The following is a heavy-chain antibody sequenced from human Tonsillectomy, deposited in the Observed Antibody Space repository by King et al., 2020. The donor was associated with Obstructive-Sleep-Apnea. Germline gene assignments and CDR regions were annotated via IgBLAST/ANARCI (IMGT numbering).Heavy chain of an antibody. D-gene: IGHD3-22*01. J-gene: IGHJ4*02. Sequence: VKLVESGAEVKKPGSSVKVSCKASGGTFSSYAISWVRQAPGQGLEWMGGIIPIFGTANYAQKFQGRVTITADESTSTAYMELSSLRSEDTAVYYCARDGGNKMYYYDSSGYYYLFSLDYWGQGTLVTVSS. CDR1: GGTFSSYA. CDR3: ARDGGNKMYYYDSSGYYYLFSLDY. V-gene: IGHV1-69*01. CDR2: IIPIFGTA.